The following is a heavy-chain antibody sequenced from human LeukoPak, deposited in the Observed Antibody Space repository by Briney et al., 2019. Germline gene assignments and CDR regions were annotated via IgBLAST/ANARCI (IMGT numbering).Heavy chain of an antibody. J-gene: IGHJ4*02. CDR3: ARGSGTTYFDY. Sequence: GGSLRLSCAASGFTFSDYHMSWIRQAPGKGLEWVSYISSSGSFTNYAESVKGRFTISRDNAKNSLYLQMNSLRAEDTAVYYCARGSGTTYFDYWGQGTLVTFSS. CDR1: GFTFSDYH. CDR2: ISSSGSFT. V-gene: IGHV3-11*05. D-gene: IGHD3-10*01.